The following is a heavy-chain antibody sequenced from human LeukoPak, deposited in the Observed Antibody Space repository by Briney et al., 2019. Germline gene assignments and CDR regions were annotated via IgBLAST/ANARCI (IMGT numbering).Heavy chain of an antibody. Sequence: PSGTPSPTCAVSGGSISSNNWWGWVRQPPGKGLEWIGEIYHSGSPNYNPSLKSRVTISVDKSRNHFSLNLSSVTAADTAVYYCARVNINNWHSCDYWGQGTLVTVSS. CDR1: GGSISSNNW. J-gene: IGHJ4*02. D-gene: IGHD1-1*01. CDR2: IYHSGSP. V-gene: IGHV4-4*02. CDR3: ARVNINNWHSCDY.